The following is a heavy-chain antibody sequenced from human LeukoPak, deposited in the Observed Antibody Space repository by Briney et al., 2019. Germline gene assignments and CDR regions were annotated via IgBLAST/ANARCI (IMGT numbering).Heavy chain of an antibody. CDR3: ARGRYYGSGSYYYYYGMDV. V-gene: IGHV4-34*01. D-gene: IGHD3-10*01. Sequence: SETLSLTCAVYGGSFSGYYWSWIRQPPGKGLEWIGEINHSGSANYNPSLKSRVTISVDTSKNQFSLKLSSVTAADTVVYYCARGRYYGSGSYYYYYGMDVWGQGTTVTVSS. J-gene: IGHJ6*02. CDR1: GGSFSGYY. CDR2: INHSGSA.